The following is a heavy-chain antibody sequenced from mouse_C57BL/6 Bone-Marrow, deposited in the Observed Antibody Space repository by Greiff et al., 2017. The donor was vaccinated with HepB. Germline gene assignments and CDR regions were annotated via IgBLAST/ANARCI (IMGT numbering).Heavy chain of an antibody. Sequence: QVHVKQSGAELARPGASVKLSCTASGYTFTSYGISWVKQRTGQGLEWIGEIYPRSGNTYYNEKFKGKATLTADKSSSTAYMELRSLTSEDSAVYFCARRDYYGSSPYYFDYWGQGTTLTVSS. J-gene: IGHJ2*01. D-gene: IGHD1-1*01. CDR1: GYTFTSYG. CDR3: ARRDYYGSSPYYFDY. CDR2: IYPRSGNT. V-gene: IGHV1-81*01.